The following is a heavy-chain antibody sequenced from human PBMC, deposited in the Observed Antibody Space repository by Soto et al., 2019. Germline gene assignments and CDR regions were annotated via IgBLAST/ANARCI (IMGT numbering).Heavy chain of an antibody. CDR1: GYSFTSYW. V-gene: IGHV5-10-1*01. J-gene: IGHJ6*02. CDR2: IDPSDSYT. Sequence: PGESLKLSCKGSGYSFTSYWISWVRQMPGKGLEWMGRIDPSDSYTNYSPSFQGHVTISADKSISTAYLQWSSLKASDTAMYYCASNAGYSSGWPCYYYYGMDVWGQGTTVTVSS. D-gene: IGHD6-19*01. CDR3: ASNAGYSSGWPCYYYYGMDV.